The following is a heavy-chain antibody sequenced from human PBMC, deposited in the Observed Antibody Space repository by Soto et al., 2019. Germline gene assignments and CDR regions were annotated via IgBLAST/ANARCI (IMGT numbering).Heavy chain of an antibody. J-gene: IGHJ6*03. CDR1: GFTFSSYA. D-gene: IGHD3-3*01. V-gene: IGHV3-23*01. Sequence: GGSVRLSCAASGFTFSSYAMSWVRQAPGKGLEWVAAISGSGGSTYYADSVKGRFTISRDNSKNTLYLQMNSLRAEDTAVYYCARALEWLLYYYYYMDVWGKGTTVTVSS. CDR2: ISGSGGST. CDR3: ARALEWLLYYYYYMDV.